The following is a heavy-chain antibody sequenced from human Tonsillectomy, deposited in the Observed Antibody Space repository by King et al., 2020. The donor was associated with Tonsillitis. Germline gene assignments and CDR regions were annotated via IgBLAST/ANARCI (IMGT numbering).Heavy chain of an antibody. CDR1: GFTFSTYG. J-gene: IGHJ3*01. CDR3: AKVEVAFDF. D-gene: IGHD1-1*01. Sequence: VQLVESGGGVVQPGRSLRLSCAPSGFTFSTYGMHWVRQAPGKGLEWVAVISYDESDKYYADSVKGRFIISRDNFKNTLYLQMNSLRVEDTAVYYCAKVEVAFDFWGQGTMVTVSS. CDR2: ISYDESDK. V-gene: IGHV3-30*18.